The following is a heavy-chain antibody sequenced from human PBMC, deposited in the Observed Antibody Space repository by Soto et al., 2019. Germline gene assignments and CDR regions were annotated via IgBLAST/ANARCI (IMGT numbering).Heavy chain of an antibody. Sequence: SETLSLTCAVYGGSFSGYYWSWIRQPPGKGLEWSGEINHSESTNYNPSLKSRVTISVDTAKNQFSLKLSSVTAAATAVNYCAWGRRGIAVLAVVKKGNWFDPWGQGTLVTVSS. CDR2: INHSEST. D-gene: IGHD6-19*01. CDR1: GGSFSGYY. CDR3: AWGRRGIAVLAVVKKGNWFDP. V-gene: IGHV4-34*01. J-gene: IGHJ5*02.